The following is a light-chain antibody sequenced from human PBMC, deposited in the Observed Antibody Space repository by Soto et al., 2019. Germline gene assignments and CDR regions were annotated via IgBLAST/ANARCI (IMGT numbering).Light chain of an antibody. CDR3: QQYNDWPLT. V-gene: IGKV3-15*01. J-gene: IGKJ4*01. CDR2: GAS. CDR1: QSPGTY. Sequence: ETVMTQSPATLSVSPGERATLSCRASQSPGTYLAWYQQRPGQAPRLLVYGASSRASGIPARFSGSGSGTEFSLTISSLQSEDCAVYYCQQYNDWPLTFGGGPRWRSN.